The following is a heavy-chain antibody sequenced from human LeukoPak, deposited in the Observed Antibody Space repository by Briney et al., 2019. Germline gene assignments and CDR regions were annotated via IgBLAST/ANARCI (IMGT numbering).Heavy chain of an antibody. J-gene: IGHJ6*02. CDR2: ISSTSSTI. CDR3: ARDPPHGMDV. Sequence: GGSLRLSCAASGFTFANYNFNWVRQAPGKGLEWVSYISSTSSTIYYADSMKGRFTISRDNAKNSLYLQLNSLRAEDTAVYYCARDPPHGMDVWGQGTTVTVSS. CDR1: GFTFANYN. V-gene: IGHV3-48*01.